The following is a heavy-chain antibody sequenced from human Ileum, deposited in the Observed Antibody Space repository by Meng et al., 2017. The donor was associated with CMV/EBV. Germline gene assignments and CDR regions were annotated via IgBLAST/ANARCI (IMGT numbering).Heavy chain of an antibody. V-gene: IGHV4-59*01. Sequence: QLQLQGSGPGLLKPSETLSLTCSVFGDSMHKYYCGWIRQPPGKGPEWIGHIYKTGTTNYNPSLMCRVTITVEPSKNQCSLRLRSVTAAHTAVYYCAGGQGWLFNDWGRGTLVTVSS. CDR1: GDSMHKYY. CDR3: AGGQGWLFND. CDR2: IYKTGTT. J-gene: IGHJ4*02. D-gene: IGHD5-18*01.